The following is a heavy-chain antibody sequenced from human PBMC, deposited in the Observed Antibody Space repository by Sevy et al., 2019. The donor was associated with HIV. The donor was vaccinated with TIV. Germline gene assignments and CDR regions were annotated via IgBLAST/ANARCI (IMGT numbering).Heavy chain of an antibody. V-gene: IGHV3-30*02. CDR1: GFTFSSYG. CDR3: APMVQGVGGAFDI. J-gene: IGHJ3*02. CDR2: IRYDGSNK. D-gene: IGHD3-10*01. Sequence: GGSLRLSCAASGFTFSSYGMHWVRQAPGKGLEWVAFIRYDGSNKYYADSEKGRFTISRDNSKNTLYLQMNSLRAEDTAVYYCAPMVQGVGGAFDIWGQGTMVTVSS.